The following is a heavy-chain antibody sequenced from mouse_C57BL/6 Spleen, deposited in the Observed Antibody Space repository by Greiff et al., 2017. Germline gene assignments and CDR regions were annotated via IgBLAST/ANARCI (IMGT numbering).Heavy chain of an antibody. V-gene: IGHV3-6*01. Sequence: EVQLQQSGPGLVKPSQSLSLTCSVTGYSITSGYYWNWLRQFPGNKLEWMGYISYDGSNNYNPSLKNRISITRDTSKNQFFLKLNSVTTEDTATYYCARGEAPACTLFDYWGQGTTLTVSS. CDR1: GYSITSGYY. J-gene: IGHJ2*01. CDR3: ARGEAPACTLFDY. CDR2: ISYDGSN. D-gene: IGHD6-1*01.